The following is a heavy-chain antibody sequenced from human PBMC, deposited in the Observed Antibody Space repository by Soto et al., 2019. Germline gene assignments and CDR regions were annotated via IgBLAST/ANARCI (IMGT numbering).Heavy chain of an antibody. CDR1: GGTFSSYA. D-gene: IGHD2-2*01. V-gene: IGHV1-69*13. Sequence: ASVKVSCKASGGTFSSYAISWVRQAPGQGLEWMGGIIPIFGTASYAQKFQGRVTITADESTSTAYMELSSLRSEDTAVCYCARVGGGVVVPAAGYYYYGMDVWGQGTTVTVPS. CDR2: IIPIFGTA. CDR3: ARVGGGVVVPAAGYYYYGMDV. J-gene: IGHJ6*02.